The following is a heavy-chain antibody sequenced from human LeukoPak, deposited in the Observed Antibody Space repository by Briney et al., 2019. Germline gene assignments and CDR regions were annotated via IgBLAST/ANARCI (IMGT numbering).Heavy chain of an antibody. Sequence: SVKVSCKASGGTFSSYTISWVRQAPGQGLEWMGRIIPILGIANYAQKLQGRVTITADKSTSTAYMELSSLRSEDTAVFYCARGHQPPYYGMDVWGQGATVTVSS. CDR2: IIPILGIA. V-gene: IGHV1-69*02. J-gene: IGHJ6*02. CDR1: GGTFSSYT. CDR3: ARGHQPPYYGMDV.